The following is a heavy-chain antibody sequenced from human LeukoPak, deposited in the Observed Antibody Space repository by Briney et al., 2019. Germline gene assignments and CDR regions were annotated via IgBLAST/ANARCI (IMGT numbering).Heavy chain of an antibody. V-gene: IGHV4-59*13. CDR2: IYYSGNT. J-gene: IGHJ4*02. CDR3: ARVLSSSSKVFDC. Sequence: PSETLSLTCTVSGGSISSYYWSWIRQPPGKGPEWIGDIYYSGNTNYNTSLKSRVTMSVDRPKNQFSLKVTSVTTADTAVYYCARVLSSSSKVFDCWGQGTLVTVSS. CDR1: GGSISSYY. D-gene: IGHD6-6*01.